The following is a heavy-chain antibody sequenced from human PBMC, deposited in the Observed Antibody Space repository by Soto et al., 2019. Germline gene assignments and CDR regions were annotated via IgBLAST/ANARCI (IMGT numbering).Heavy chain of an antibody. V-gene: IGHV3-23*01. D-gene: IGHD2-8*01. CDR1: GLSFSSYA. J-gene: IGHJ4*02. CDR3: AKESFSVYCTNGVCKSFDY. Sequence: EVQLLESGGGLEQPGGSLRLSCAASGLSFSSYAMSWVRQVPGKGLEWVSSITGSGGHTYYADSVKGRFTISRDNSMNTLYLQMNSLRAEDTAVYYCAKESFSVYCTNGVCKSFDYWGQGTLLTVSS. CDR2: ITGSGGHT.